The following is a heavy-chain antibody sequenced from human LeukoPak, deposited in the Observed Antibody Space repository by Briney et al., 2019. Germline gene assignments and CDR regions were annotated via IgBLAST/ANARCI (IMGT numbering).Heavy chain of an antibody. CDR1: GASISSYY. J-gene: IGHJ4*02. Sequence: SETLSLTCTVSGASISSYYWSWIRQPPGQGLEWIGHIYYSGSTNYNPSLKSRVTISVDTSKSQFSLKLISVTAADTAFYYCARHTTMAHFDYWGQGTLVTVSS. CDR3: ARHTTMAHFDY. D-gene: IGHD5-18*01. V-gene: IGHV4-59*08. CDR2: IYYSGST.